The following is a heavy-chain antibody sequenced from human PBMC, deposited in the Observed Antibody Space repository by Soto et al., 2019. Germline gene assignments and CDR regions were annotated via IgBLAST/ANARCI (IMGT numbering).Heavy chain of an antibody. J-gene: IGHJ4*02. CDR2: IYYIGNT. V-gene: IGHV4-39*01. CDR3: GGQDYGAKGYYEN. Sequence: QLQLQESGSGLVKPSETLSLTCIVSNGSISSRSSYWGWIRQTPGKGLEWIGSIYYIGNTYYNPSLTSRVTISIDTSKTQFSLKMNSVTAADTAVYFCGGQDYGAKGYYENWGQGALVTFSS. D-gene: IGHD4-17*01. CDR1: NGSISSRSSY.